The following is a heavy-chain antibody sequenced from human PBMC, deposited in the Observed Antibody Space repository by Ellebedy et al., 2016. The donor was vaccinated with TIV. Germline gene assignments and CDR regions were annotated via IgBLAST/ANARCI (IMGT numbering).Heavy chain of an antibody. J-gene: IGHJ6*02. CDR2: INHSGST. CDR3: ARAGGCSGGSCYSAGMDV. CDR1: GGSFSGYY. D-gene: IGHD2-15*01. Sequence: MPSETLSLTCAVYGGSFSGYYWSWIRQPPGKGLEWIGEINHSGSTNYNPSLKSRVTVSVDTSKNQFSLKLSSVTSADTALYYCARAGGCSGGSCYSAGMDVWGQGTTVTVSS. V-gene: IGHV4-34*01.